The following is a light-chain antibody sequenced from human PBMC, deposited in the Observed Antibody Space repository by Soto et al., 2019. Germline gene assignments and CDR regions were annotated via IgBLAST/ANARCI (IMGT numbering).Light chain of an antibody. CDR1: QSVSSSY. V-gene: IGKV3D-20*01. Sequence: EIVLTQSPAPLSLSPGERAPLSCRASQSVSSSYLAWYQQKPGLEPRLLIYDDSNGATGIPDRFSGSGSGTDFTLTISILEPEDAAVYYRQQYGSSRTFGQGTKVDIK. J-gene: IGKJ1*01. CDR2: DDS. CDR3: QQYGSSRT.